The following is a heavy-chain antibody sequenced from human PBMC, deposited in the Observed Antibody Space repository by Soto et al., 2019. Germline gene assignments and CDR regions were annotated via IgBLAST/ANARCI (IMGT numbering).Heavy chain of an antibody. J-gene: IGHJ4*02. CDR3: AREGASGSHLLGGIEY. CDR2: IGDSGGAR. CDR1: GFTFGDYY. D-gene: IGHD3-10*01. V-gene: IGHV3-11*01. Sequence: QVHLEESGGGLVKPGGSLRLSCAASGFTFGDYYMSWIRQAPGTGLDWVSYIGDSGGARYYADSVKGRFTISRDNAKNSLYLEMNSLRLEATAVYYCAREGASGSHLLGGIEYWGQGILVTVAS.